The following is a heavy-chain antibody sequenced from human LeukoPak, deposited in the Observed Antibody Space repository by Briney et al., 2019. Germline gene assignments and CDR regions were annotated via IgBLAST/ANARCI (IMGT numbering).Heavy chain of an antibody. CDR3: AKEGCSSTSCPFYYYYYMDV. Sequence: GGSLRLSCAASGFTFSTYAMCWVRQAPGKGLEWVSGLSVTGDSTYYADSVKGRFTVSRDNSKNTLYLQMNSLRAEDTAVYYCAKEGCSSTSCPFYYYYYMDVWGKGTTVTVSS. CDR1: GFTFSTYA. CDR2: LSVTGDST. J-gene: IGHJ6*03. D-gene: IGHD2-2*01. V-gene: IGHV3-23*01.